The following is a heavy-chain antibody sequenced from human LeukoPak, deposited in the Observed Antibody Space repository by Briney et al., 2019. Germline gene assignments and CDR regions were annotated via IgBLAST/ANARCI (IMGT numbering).Heavy chain of an antibody. J-gene: IGHJ4*02. V-gene: IGHV3-23*01. CDR1: GFTFNTYA. CDR3: AKTTVGYSSGRYPGWPADC. D-gene: IGHD6-19*01. Sequence: GGSLRLSCAASGFTFNTYAIYWVRQAPGKGLEWVSGICGSGGCTYYADSVKGRFTISRDNSKNTVYLQMHSLTADDTAIYYCAKTTVGYSSGRYPGWPADCWGQGTLVTVSS. CDR2: ICGSGGCT.